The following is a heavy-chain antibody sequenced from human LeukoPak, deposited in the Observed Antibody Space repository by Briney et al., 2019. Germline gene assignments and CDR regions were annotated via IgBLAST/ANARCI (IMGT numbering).Heavy chain of an antibody. V-gene: IGHV4-34*01. J-gene: IGHJ4*02. CDR1: GGSFSDYY. D-gene: IGHD6-13*01. CDR3: ARAFRSYSSSWYPGY. Sequence: SETLSLTCAVYGGSFSDYYWSWIRQPPGKGLEWIGEISYTGNTNYNYNPSLKSRVTISIDTSKNQFSLKLSSVTAADTAVYYCARAFRSYSSSWYPGYWGQGTLVTVSS. CDR2: ISYTGNTNY.